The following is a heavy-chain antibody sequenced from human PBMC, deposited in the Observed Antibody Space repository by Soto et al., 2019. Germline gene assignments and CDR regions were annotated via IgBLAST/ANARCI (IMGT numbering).Heavy chain of an antibody. CDR1: GGSLSSSSYY. V-gene: IGHV4-39*01. D-gene: IGHD4-17*01. Sequence: SETLCLTCTVSGGSLSSSSYYGGWIRQPPGKGLEWIGSIYYSGSTYYNPSLKSRVTISVDTSKNQFSLKLSSVTAADTAVYYCARHAYGGNKPYNWFDPWGQGTLVTVS. CDR3: ARHAYGGNKPYNWFDP. CDR2: IYYSGST. J-gene: IGHJ5*02.